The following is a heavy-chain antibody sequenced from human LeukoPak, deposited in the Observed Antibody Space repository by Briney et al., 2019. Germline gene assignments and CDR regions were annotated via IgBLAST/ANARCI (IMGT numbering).Heavy chain of an antibody. V-gene: IGHV3-7*01. CDR2: IKQDGSEK. CDR3: ARVGVGLYYPPKTSFDY. Sequence: GGSLRLSCAASGFTFDDYGMSWVRQAPGKGLEWVANIKQDGSEKYYVDSVKGRFTISRDNAKNSLYLQMNSLRAEDTAVYYCARVGVGLYYPPKTSFDYWGQGTLVTVSS. J-gene: IGHJ4*02. D-gene: IGHD3-3*01. CDR1: GFTFDDYG.